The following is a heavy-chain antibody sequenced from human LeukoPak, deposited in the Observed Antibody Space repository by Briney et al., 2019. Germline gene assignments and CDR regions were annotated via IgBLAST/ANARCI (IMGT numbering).Heavy chain of an antibody. CDR3: ARDGHGSANYNNWFDP. V-gene: IGHV1-69*13. Sequence: ASVKVSCKASGGTFSSYAMSWVGQAPGQRREGLGGIIPIFGTANYAQKFQGRVTITADASTTTAYMELSRLRSDATAVYYCARDGHGSANYNNWFDPWGQGTLVTVSS. CDR1: GGTFSSYA. CDR2: IIPIFGTA. J-gene: IGHJ5*02. D-gene: IGHD3-10*01.